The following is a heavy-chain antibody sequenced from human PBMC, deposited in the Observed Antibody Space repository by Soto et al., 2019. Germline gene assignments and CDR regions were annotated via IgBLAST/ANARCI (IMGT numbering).Heavy chain of an antibody. CDR3: ARLTSSVWGFDC. CDR1: GFSVSDNY. V-gene: IGHV3-53*01. J-gene: IGHJ4*02. CDR2: LYSGGAT. D-gene: IGHD6-19*01. Sequence: PGGSLRLSCAASGFSVSDNYVSWVRQAPGKGLEWISFLYSGGATYYADSVKGRFTISRDNSKNTLYLQMNSLRAEDTAVYYCARLTSSVWGFDCWGLGT.